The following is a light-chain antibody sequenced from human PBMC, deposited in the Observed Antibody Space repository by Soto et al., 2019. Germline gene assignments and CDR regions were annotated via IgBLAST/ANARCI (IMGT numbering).Light chain of an antibody. CDR3: FLVYSGAVV. CDR1: TGAVTSGHH. CDR2: HTS. Sequence: QAVVIQEPSLTVSPGGTVTLTCGSSTGAVTSGHHPYWFQQKPGQAPRALIYHTSTKHSWTPARFSGSLLGGRAALTLSGAQPEDEAEYHCFLVYSGAVVFGGGTKLTVL. V-gene: IGLV7-46*01. J-gene: IGLJ3*02.